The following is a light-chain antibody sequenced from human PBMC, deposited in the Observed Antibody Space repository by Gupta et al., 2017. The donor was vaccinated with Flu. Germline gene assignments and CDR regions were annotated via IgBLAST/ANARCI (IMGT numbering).Light chain of an antibody. CDR2: EVS. J-gene: IGKJ4*01. V-gene: IGKV2D-29*01. CDR1: QSLLHTDGMTY. Sequence: VTPGQPASISCKSSQSLLHTDGMTYVVWYLQKPGQTPQLLIYEVSKRFSGVPDRFSGSGSGTDFTLKISRVEAEDVGVYYCMQRLQIPLTFGGGTKVEIK. CDR3: MQRLQIPLT.